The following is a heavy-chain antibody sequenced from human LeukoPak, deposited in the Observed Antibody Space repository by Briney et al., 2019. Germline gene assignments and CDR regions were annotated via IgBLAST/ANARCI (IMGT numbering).Heavy chain of an antibody. CDR2: ISGRGDNT. V-gene: IGHV3-23*01. Sequence: GGSLRLSCAASGFSFSNYAMSWVRQAPGKGLEWVSAISGRGDNTYYADSMKARFIISRDNSKNTLYLQMNSLRAEDTAIYYCAKERASFYYYYMDVWGKGTSVTVSS. J-gene: IGHJ6*03. CDR1: GFSFSNYA. CDR3: AKERASFYYYYMDV.